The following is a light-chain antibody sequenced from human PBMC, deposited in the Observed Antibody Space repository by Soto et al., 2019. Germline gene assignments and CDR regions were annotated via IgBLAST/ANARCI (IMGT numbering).Light chain of an antibody. V-gene: IGLV3-1*01. J-gene: IGLJ2*01. CDR3: QAWDSSSVV. CDR2: QDS. Sequence: YELTQPPSVSVSPGQTASITCSGDKLGDKYACWYQQKPGQSPVLVIYQDSKRPSGIPERFSGSNSGNTATLTISGTQAMDEADYYCQAWDSSSVVFGGGTKVTVL. CDR1: KLGDKY.